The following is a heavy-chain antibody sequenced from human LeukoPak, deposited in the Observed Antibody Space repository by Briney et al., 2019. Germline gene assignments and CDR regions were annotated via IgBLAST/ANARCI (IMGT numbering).Heavy chain of an antibody. J-gene: IGHJ5*02. Sequence: GASVKVSCKASGYTFTDYYIHWVRQAPGQGLEWMGWINPSNGATHYAQKFQGRVTMTRDTPKRTLYLDLNGLRSDDTAVYYCARRFLPDHSNYEWFDPWGQGTLVTVSS. D-gene: IGHD3-16*01. CDR1: GYTFTDYY. V-gene: IGHV1-2*02. CDR3: ARRFLPDHSNYEWFDP. CDR2: INPSNGAT.